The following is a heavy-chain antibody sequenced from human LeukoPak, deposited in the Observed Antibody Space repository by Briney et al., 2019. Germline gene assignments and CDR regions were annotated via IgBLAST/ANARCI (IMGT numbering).Heavy chain of an antibody. J-gene: IGHJ3*01. CDR2: IKQDGSEK. CDR3: ARGDYFDRAFDV. CDR1: GFTFSNSW. Sequence: GGSLRLSCAVSGFTFSNSWMNWGRQAPGKGLEWVADIKQDGSEKYYVDSVKGRFTISRDNAKNSLYLQMNSLRAEDTAVYYCARGDYFDRAFDVWGQGTTVTVSS. V-gene: IGHV3-7*03. D-gene: IGHD3-22*01.